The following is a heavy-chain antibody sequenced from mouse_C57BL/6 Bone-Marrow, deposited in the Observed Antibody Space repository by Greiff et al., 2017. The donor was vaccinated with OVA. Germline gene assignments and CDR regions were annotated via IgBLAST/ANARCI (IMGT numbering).Heavy chain of an antibody. CDR1: GYTFTSYT. CDR3: ARWGLRRWDYYAMDY. V-gene: IGHV1-4*01. CDR2: INPSSGYT. J-gene: IGHJ4*01. D-gene: IGHD2-4*01. Sequence: VKLMESGAELARPGASVKMSCKASGYTFTSYTMHWVKQRPGQGLEWIGYINPSSGYTKYNQKFKDKATLTADKSSSTAYMQLSSLTSEDSAVYYCARWGLRRWDYYAMDYWGQGTSVTVSS.